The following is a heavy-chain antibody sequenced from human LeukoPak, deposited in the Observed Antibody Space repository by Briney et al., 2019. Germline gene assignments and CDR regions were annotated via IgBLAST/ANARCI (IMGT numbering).Heavy chain of an antibody. J-gene: IGHJ4*02. CDR3: AREPTHDSSGYFDY. CDR2: INPNSGGT. V-gene: IGHV1-2*02. D-gene: IGHD3-22*01. Sequence: ASVKVSCKASGYTFTGYYMHWVRQAPGQGLEWMGWINPNSGGTNYAQKFQGRVTMTRDTSISTAYMELSRLRSDDTAVYYCAREPTHDSSGYFDYWGQGTLVTVSS. CDR1: GYTFTGYY.